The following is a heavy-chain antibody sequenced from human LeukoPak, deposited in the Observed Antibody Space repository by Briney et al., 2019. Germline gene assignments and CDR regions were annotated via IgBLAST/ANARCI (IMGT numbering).Heavy chain of an antibody. V-gene: IGHV5-51*01. J-gene: IGHJ3*02. D-gene: IGHD6-19*01. Sequence: GESLKISCQASGYSFASYWIGWVRQMPGKGLEWMGIIYPGDSDTRYSPSFQGQVTISADKSISTAYLQWSTLKASDTAMYYCARTGYSSGWYGGFDIWGQGTLVTVSS. CDR3: ARTGYSSGWYGGFDI. CDR1: GYSFASYW. CDR2: IYPGDSDT.